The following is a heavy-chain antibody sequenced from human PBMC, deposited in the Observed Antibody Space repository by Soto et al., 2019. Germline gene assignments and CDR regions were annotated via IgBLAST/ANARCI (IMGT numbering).Heavy chain of an antibody. Sequence: GGSLRLSCTVSGFTFDNYAMSWVRQAPGKGLEWVANIKPDGSEKWYVDSVKGRFTISRDNAKNSLYLQMNSLRAEDTAVYYCARGDYYDSSGPFSDAFDIWGQGTMVTVSS. CDR2: IKPDGSEK. J-gene: IGHJ3*02. V-gene: IGHV3-7*04. CDR1: GFTFDNYA. D-gene: IGHD3-22*01. CDR3: ARGDYYDSSGPFSDAFDI.